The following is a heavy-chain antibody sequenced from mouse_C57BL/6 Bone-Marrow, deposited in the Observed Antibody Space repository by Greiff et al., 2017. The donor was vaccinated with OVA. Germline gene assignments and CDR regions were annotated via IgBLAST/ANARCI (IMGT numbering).Heavy chain of an antibody. D-gene: IGHD1-1*01. V-gene: IGHV14-4*01. CDR2: IDPENGDT. Sequence: VQLQQSGAELVRPGASVKLSCTASGFNIKDDYMHWVKQRPEQGLEWIGWIDPENGDTEYASKFQGKATITADTSSNTAYLQLSSLTSEDTAVYYCTSTVVASRGYCDVWGTGTTVTVSS. CDR1: GFNIKDDY. CDR3: TSTVVASRGYCDV. J-gene: IGHJ1*03.